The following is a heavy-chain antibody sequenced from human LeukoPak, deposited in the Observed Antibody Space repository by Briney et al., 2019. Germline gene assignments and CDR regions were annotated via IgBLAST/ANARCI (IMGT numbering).Heavy chain of an antibody. CDR3: AKGYYGSGIPYYGMDV. D-gene: IGHD3-10*01. V-gene: IGHV3-23*01. J-gene: IGHJ6*02. CDR1: GLTFSSYA. Sequence: GGSLRLSCAASGLTFSSYAMSWVRQAPGKGLEWVSTISGSGGSTYYADSVKGRFTISRDNSKNTLHLQMNSLRAEDTAVYYCAKGYYGSGIPYYGMDVWGQGTTVTASS. CDR2: ISGSGGST.